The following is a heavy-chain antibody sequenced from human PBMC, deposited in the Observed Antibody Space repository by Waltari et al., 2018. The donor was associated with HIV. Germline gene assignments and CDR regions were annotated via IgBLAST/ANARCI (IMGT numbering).Heavy chain of an antibody. CDR3: SYSSSNWFDP. D-gene: IGHD6-6*01. Sequence: QVQLVQSGAEVKKPGASVKVSCKASGYTFTGYYMHWVRRAPGQGLERMGRINPNSGGTNYAQKVQGRVTMTRDTSISTAYMELRRLRSDDTAVYYCSYSSSNWFDPWGQGTLVTVSS. CDR1: GYTFTGYY. V-gene: IGHV1-2*06. CDR2: INPNSGGT. J-gene: IGHJ5*02.